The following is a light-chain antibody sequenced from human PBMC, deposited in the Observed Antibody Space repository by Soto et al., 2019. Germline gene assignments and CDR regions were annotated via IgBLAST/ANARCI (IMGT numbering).Light chain of an antibody. Sequence: EIVLTQSPGTLSLSPGESATLSCRASQSISSSYLAWYQQKPGQAPRLLISAAYSRAYGIPGRFSGSGSGTDFTITIRSLEPEDFGVYYCQHSGGPFTFGPGSNVDI. CDR2: AAY. V-gene: IGKV3-20*01. J-gene: IGKJ3*01. CDR3: QHSGGPFT. CDR1: QSISSSY.